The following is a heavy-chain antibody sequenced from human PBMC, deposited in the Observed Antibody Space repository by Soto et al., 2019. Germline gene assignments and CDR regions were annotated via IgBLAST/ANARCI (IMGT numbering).Heavy chain of an antibody. CDR2: IIPIFGTA. CDR3: AGEIIVERIYYFDY. CDR1: GGTFSSYA. J-gene: IGHJ4*02. V-gene: IGHV1-69*19. Sequence: QVQLVQSGAEVKKPGSSVKVSCKASGGTFSSYAISWVRQAPGQGLEWMGGIIPIFGTANYAQKFQGIVTITADESTRTADMELSSLRSEDMGVYYCAGEIIVERIYYFDYWGQGTLVTVSS. D-gene: IGHD3-22*01.